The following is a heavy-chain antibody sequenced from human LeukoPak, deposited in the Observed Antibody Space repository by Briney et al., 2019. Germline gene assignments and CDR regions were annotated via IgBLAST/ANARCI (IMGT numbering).Heavy chain of an antibody. V-gene: IGHV3-66*01. J-gene: IGHJ4*02. CDR2: IYSGGST. CDR3: ARVIAARHFDY. Sequence: GGSLRLSRAASGFTVSNTYMSWVRQAPGKGLEWVSLIYSGGSTYYADSVKGRFTISRDNSMNTMFLQMNSLRAEDTAVYYCARVIAARHFDYWGQGTLVTVSS. CDR1: GFTVSNTY. D-gene: IGHD6-6*01.